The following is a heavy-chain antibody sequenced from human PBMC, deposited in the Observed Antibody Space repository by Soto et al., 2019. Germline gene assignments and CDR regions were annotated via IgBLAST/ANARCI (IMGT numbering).Heavy chain of an antibody. V-gene: IGHV1-46*03. CDR1: GYTFTSYY. D-gene: IGHD6-13*01. J-gene: IGHJ4*02. Sequence: ASVKVSCKASGYTFTSYYKHWVRQAPGQGLEWMGIINPSGGSTSYAQKFQGRFTMTRYTSTSTFYMELSSLRSEDTAVYYCARELQKLDGEGYWGQGTLVTVSS. CDR3: ARELQKLDGEGY. CDR2: INPSGGST.